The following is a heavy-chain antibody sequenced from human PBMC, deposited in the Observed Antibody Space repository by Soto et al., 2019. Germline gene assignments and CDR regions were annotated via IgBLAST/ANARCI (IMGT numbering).Heavy chain of an antibody. CDR3: AKGRGAAAGYFDY. CDR2: ISYDGSNK. V-gene: IGHV3-30*18. D-gene: IGHD6-13*01. J-gene: IGHJ4*02. CDR1: GFTFSSYG. Sequence: QVQLVESGGGVVQPGRSLRLYCAASGFTFSSYGMHWVRQAPGKGLERVAVISYDGSNKYYADSVKGRFTISRDNSKNTLYLQMNSLRAEDTAVYYCAKGRGAAAGYFDYWGQGTLVTVSS.